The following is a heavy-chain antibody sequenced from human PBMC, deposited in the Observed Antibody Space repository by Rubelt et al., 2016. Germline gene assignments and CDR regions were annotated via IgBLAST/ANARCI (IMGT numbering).Heavy chain of an antibody. Sequence: GLEWVSYISSSGSTIYYADSVKGRFTISRDNAKNSLYLQMNSLRAEDTAVYYCAKGGMIVVVTEGWFDPWGQGTLVTVSS. CDR3: AKGGMIVVVTEGWFDP. D-gene: IGHD2-21*02. CDR2: ISSSGSTI. J-gene: IGHJ5*02. V-gene: IGHV3-11*01.